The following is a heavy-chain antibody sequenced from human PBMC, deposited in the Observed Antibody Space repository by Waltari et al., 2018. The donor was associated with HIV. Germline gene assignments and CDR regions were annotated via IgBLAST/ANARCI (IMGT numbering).Heavy chain of an antibody. D-gene: IGHD1-26*01. CDR2: SFYGGDT. CDR3: ARPIRGSGVGAFHV. J-gene: IGHJ6*02. V-gene: IGHV4-59*08. Sequence: QVHPQESGLGLVKPSEALSLTCSVAGDYLINYYWSWVRQSPEKGLEWIGYSFYGGDTNYNPSLKSQATISIDPSASQLSLKINSVTAADSGVYYCARPIRGSGVGAFHVWGQGTTVIVSS. CDR1: GDYLINYY.